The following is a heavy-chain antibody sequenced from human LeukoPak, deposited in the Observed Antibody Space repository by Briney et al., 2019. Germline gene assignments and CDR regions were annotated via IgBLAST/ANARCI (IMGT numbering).Heavy chain of an antibody. Sequence: GGSLRLSWAASGXTFDTYRVNWVRQAPGKGLEWVSSISASGSYIYYADSLKGRFTISRDNAKNSLYLQMNSLRDEDTAVYYCARDHNWGFDHWGQGTLVTVSS. CDR2: ISASGSYI. CDR1: GXTFDTYR. D-gene: IGHD3-16*01. V-gene: IGHV3-21*01. CDR3: ARDHNWGFDH. J-gene: IGHJ4*02.